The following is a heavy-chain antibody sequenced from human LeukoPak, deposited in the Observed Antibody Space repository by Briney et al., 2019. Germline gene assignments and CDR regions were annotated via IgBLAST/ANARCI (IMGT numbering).Heavy chain of an antibody. J-gene: IGHJ4*02. CDR2: IYTSGST. V-gene: IGHV4-61*02. CDR3: ARGGEYSSSWYVS. Sequence: SETLSLTCTVSGGSISSSSYYWSWIRQPAGKGLEWIGRIYTSGSTNYNPSLKSRVTISVDTSKNQFSLKLSSVTAADTAVYYCARGGEYSSSWYVSWGQGTLVTVSS. D-gene: IGHD6-13*01. CDR1: GGSISSSSYY.